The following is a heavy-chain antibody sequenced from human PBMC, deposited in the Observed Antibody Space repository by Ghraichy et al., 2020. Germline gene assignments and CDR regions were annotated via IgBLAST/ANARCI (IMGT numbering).Heavy chain of an antibody. CDR3: ARGYYDILTGYYYYYYGMDV. CDR1: GGTFSSYA. D-gene: IGHD3-9*01. CDR2: IIPIFGTA. Sequence: SVKVSCKASGGTFSSYAISWVRQAPGQGLEWMGGIIPIFGTANYAQKFQGRVTITADESTSTAYMELSSLRSEVTAVYYCARGYYDILTGYYYYYYGMDVWGQGTTVTVSS. V-gene: IGHV1-69*13. J-gene: IGHJ6*02.